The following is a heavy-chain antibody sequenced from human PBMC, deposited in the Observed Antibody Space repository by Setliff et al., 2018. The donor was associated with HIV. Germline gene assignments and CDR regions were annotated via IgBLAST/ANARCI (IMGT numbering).Heavy chain of an antibody. CDR1: GFTFSNYW. CDR2: IAVDGSRT. Sequence: GGSLRLSCAASGFTFSNYWMHWVRQAPGEEPVWVSRIAVDGSRTDYADSVKGRFTISRDNSKNTLYLQMNSLRVEDTAVYYCTKTMYSSRWSGFDYWGQGTPVTVSS. D-gene: IGHD6-13*01. V-gene: IGHV3-74*01. CDR3: TKTMYSSRWSGFDY. J-gene: IGHJ4*02.